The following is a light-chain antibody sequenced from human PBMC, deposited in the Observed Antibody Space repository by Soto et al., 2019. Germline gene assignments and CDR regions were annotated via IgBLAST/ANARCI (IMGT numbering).Light chain of an antibody. Sequence: QSALPQPASVSGSPGQSITISCTGTSSDVGNYNLVSWYQHDPGKAPKLLIYEGSKRPSGVSDRFSGSKSGNTASLTISGLQAEDEADYYCCSYASSSTYVFGTGTKVTVL. CDR3: CSYASSSTYV. CDR1: SSDVGNYNL. J-gene: IGLJ1*01. CDR2: EGS. V-gene: IGLV2-23*01.